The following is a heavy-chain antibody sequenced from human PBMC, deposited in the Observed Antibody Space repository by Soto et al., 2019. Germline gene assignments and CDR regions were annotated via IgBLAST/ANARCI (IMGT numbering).Heavy chain of an antibody. CDR2: ISSNGGST. J-gene: IGHJ6*03. Sequence: EVQLVESGGGFVQPGGSLRLSCAASGFTFSSYAMHWVRQAPGKGLEYVSAISSNGGSTYYANSVKGRFTISRDNSKNTLYLQMGSLRAEDMAVYYCARDYYDILTKDENYYYYYMDVWGKGTTVTVSS. CDR3: ARDYYDILTKDENYYYYYMDV. V-gene: IGHV3-64*01. D-gene: IGHD3-9*01. CDR1: GFTFSSYA.